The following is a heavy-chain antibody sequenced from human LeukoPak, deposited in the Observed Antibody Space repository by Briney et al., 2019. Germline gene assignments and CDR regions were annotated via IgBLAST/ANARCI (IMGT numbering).Heavy chain of an antibody. CDR2: IIPIFGTA. V-gene: IGHV1-69*06. D-gene: IGHD2-21*02. Sequence: VASVKVSCKASGGTFSSYAISWVRQAPGQGLEWMGRIIPIFGTANYAQKFQGRVTITADKSTSTAYMELSSLRSEDTAVYYRAREGRAVVTAISPGYYMDVWGKGTTVTVSS. CDR1: GGTFSSYA. CDR3: AREGRAVVTAISPGYYMDV. J-gene: IGHJ6*03.